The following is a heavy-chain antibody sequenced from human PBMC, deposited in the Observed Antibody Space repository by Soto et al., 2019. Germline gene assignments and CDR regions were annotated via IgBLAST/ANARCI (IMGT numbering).Heavy chain of an antibody. D-gene: IGHD3-9*01. CDR1: GFIFSGYA. Sequence: QVQLVESGGGVVQPGGPLRLSCAASGFIFSGYAMHWVRQAPGKGLEWVAVISYDGNTQYYADSVKGRFTVSRDNSNNILYVEMNNLRDEDTAMYYCAKETNAYEINFWGQGTLVTVSP. V-gene: IGHV3-30-3*01. CDR3: AKETNAYEINF. CDR2: ISYDGNTQ. J-gene: IGHJ4*02.